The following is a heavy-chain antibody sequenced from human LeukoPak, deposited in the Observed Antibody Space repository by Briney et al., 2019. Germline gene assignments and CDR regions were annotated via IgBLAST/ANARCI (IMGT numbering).Heavy chain of an antibody. CDR2: IDPNSGGT. V-gene: IGHV1-2*02. CDR3: ARDSIAAAGLYFDY. Sequence: ASVKVSCQASGYTFTGYCMHWVRQAPGQGLEWMGWIDPNSGGTRYAQKFQGRVTMTRDTSISAAYMELSRLTSDDTAVYYCARDSIAAAGLYFDYWGQGTLVTVSS. J-gene: IGHJ4*02. D-gene: IGHD6-13*01. CDR1: GYTFTGYC.